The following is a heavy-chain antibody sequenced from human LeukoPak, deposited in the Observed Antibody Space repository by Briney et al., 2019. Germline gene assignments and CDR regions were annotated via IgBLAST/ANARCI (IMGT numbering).Heavy chain of an antibody. CDR2: IFSSGSGI. D-gene: IGHD1-1*01. J-gene: IGHJ4*02. V-gene: IGHV3-48*03. CDR3: ARKLTGTTYFDY. CDR1: GFTFTSYD. Sequence: GGSLRLSCTASGFTFTSYDMNWVRQGPGKGLECVSYIFSSGSGIKYADSVKGRFTISRDNATKSVYLQMYSLRGEDTAVYYCARKLTGTTYFDYWGQGTLVTVSS.